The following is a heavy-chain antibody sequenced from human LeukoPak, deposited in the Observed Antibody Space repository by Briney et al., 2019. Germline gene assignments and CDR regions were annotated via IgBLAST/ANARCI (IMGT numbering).Heavy chain of an antibody. V-gene: IGHV4-59*08. D-gene: IGHD6-13*01. J-gene: IGHJ4*02. CDR2: IYYTGST. CDR3: ARLRPSIGAAGTFDY. Sequence: SETLSLTCTVSGGSISSYYWSWIRQPPGKGLEWIGYIYYTGSTKYNASLKSRVTISVDTSKNQFSLKVSSVTAADTAVYYFARLRPSIGAAGTFDYWGQGTLVTVSS. CDR1: GGSISSYY.